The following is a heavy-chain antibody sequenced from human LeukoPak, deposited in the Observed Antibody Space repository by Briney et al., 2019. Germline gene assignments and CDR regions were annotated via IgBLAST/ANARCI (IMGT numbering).Heavy chain of an antibody. D-gene: IGHD6-19*01. Sequence: GGSLRLSCAASGFTFSNSAMSWVRQASGKGLEWVSTLSGSGITTYYADSVKGRFTISRDNSKNTLYLQMYSLRAEDTAVYYCAKGLDSSGWSYFDSWGHGTLVTVSS. J-gene: IGHJ4*01. CDR1: GFTFSNSA. CDR3: AKGLDSSGWSYFDS. V-gene: IGHV3-23*01. CDR2: LSGSGITT.